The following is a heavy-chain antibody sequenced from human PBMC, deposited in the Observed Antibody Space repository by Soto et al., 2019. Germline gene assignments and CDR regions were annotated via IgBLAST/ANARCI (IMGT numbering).Heavy chain of an antibody. J-gene: IGHJ4*02. CDR3: ARATVTRTLDY. V-gene: IGHV3-74*01. Sequence: EVPLVESGGDLVQPGGSLRLSCSASGFTFSNYWIHWVRHAPGKGLVYVSRLNGDGTSTNYADSVKGRFTISRDNAKNTVYLEMHSLRVEDTAVYYCARATVTRTLDYWGQGTQVTVSS. CDR2: LNGDGTST. D-gene: IGHD4-17*01. CDR1: GFTFSNYW.